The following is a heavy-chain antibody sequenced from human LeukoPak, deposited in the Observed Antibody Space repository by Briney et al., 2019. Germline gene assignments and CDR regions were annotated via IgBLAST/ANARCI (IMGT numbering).Heavy chain of an antibody. J-gene: IGHJ4*02. Sequence: PGGSLRLSCAASGFTFSSYSMNWVRQAPGKGLEWVSYISSSSSTIYYADSVKGRFTISRDNAKNSLYLQMSNLTAEDTAVYYCVRDLAFFRSTTTLEDYWGQGTLVTVSS. CDR1: GFTFSSYS. D-gene: IGHD3-3*02. CDR3: VRDLAFFRSTTTLEDY. V-gene: IGHV3-48*01. CDR2: ISSSSSTI.